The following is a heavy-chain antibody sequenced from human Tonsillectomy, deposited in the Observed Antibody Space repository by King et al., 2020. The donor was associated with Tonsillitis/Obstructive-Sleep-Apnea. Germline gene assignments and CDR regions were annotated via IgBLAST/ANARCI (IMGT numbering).Heavy chain of an antibody. D-gene: IGHD3-10*01. J-gene: IGHJ4*02. CDR2: IYYSGSP. V-gene: IGHV4-31*01. Sequence: VQLQESGPGLVKPSQTLSLICIVSGGSISSGGYYLSWIRQPPGKGLEWVGDIYYSGSPHYNPSLKSLVTISVDTSKNQFSLKLSSVTAADTAVYYCARTDYYGYYFDYWGQGTLVTVSS. CDR3: ARTDYYGYYFDY. CDR1: GGSISSGGYY.